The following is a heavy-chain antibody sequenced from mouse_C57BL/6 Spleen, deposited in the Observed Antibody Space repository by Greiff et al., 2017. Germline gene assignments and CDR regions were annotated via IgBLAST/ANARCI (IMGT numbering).Heavy chain of an antibody. Sequence: EVQLQQSGPELVKPGASVKISCKASGYTFTDYYMNWVKQSHGKSLEWIGDINPNNGGTSYNQKFKGKATLTVDKSSSTAYMELRSLTSEDSAVYYCAIIYYGSMDYWGQGTSVTVSS. CDR2: INPNNGGT. V-gene: IGHV1-26*01. CDR1: GYTFTDYY. J-gene: IGHJ4*01. D-gene: IGHD2-2*01. CDR3: AIIYYGSMDY.